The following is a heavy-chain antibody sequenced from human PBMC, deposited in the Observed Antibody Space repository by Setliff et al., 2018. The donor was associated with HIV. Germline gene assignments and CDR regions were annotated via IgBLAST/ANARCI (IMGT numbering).Heavy chain of an antibody. V-gene: IGHV3-23*01. D-gene: IGHD4-17*01. CDR2: ISQSGDRI. CDR3: AREDVTTSGLDI. Sequence: PGGSLRLSCAASGFTFNNNAMSWVRQAPGKGLEWVSGISQSGDRIYYADSVRGRFTISRDNSKNTLFLQMNSLTAEDTAVYYCAREDVTTSGLDIWGQGTMVTVSS. J-gene: IGHJ3*02. CDR1: GFTFNNNA.